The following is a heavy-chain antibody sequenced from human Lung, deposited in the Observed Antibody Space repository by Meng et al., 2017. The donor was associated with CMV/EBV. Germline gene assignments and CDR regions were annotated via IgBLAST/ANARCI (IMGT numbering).Heavy chain of an antibody. J-gene: IGHJ4*02. Sequence: SVKVSCKASGGNFRNDAFGWVRQAPGQGLEWVGGVISLFGTPNYAQKFQGRVTITTDESTATGYMELTRLTSDDPAVDYCARDNNWGPDYWGQGTLVTVSS. CDR2: VISLFGTP. CDR3: ARDNNWGPDY. CDR1: GGNFRNDA. D-gene: IGHD7-27*01. V-gene: IGHV1-69*05.